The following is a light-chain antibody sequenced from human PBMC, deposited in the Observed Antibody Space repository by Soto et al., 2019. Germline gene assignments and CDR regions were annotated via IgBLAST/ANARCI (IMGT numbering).Light chain of an antibody. Sequence: QAVVTQPPSVSGAPGQRVTISCTGSSSNIGAGYDVHWYQQLPGTAPKLLIYGNSNRPSGVPDRFSGSKSGTSASLAITGLQAEDEADYDCQSYDISLSGWVFGGGTKLTVL. CDR3: QSYDISLSGWV. J-gene: IGLJ3*02. CDR1: SSNIGAGYD. V-gene: IGLV1-40*01. CDR2: GNS.